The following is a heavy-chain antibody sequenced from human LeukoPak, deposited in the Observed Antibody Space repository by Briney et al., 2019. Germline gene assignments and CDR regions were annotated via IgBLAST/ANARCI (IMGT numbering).Heavy chain of an antibody. V-gene: IGHV1-2*02. CDR3: ARASYSIPLDY. CDR1: GYTFTGYY. D-gene: IGHD6-13*01. CDR2: IIPNSGAT. J-gene: IGHJ4*02. Sequence: WASVKVSCKASGYTFTGYYIHWVRQAPGQGLEWMGWIIPNSGATNYLQKFQGRVTMTRDTSISTAYMELSSLRSDDSAFYYCARASYSIPLDYWGQGTLVTVSP.